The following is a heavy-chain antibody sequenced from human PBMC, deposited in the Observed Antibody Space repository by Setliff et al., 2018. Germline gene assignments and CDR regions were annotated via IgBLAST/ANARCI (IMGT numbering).Heavy chain of an antibody. J-gene: IGHJ3*02. CDR2: ISSTSTYI. Sequence: GGSLRLSCVASRFTFSSYYMNWVRQAPGKGLEWVSSISSTSTYIYYADSVKGRFTISRDNARNSLYLQMSSLRAEDTAVYYRTTVAIQIWSASGAFDIWGRGVLVTVSS. V-gene: IGHV3-21*04. CDR1: RFTFSSYY. CDR3: TTVAIQIWSASGAFDI. D-gene: IGHD5-18*01.